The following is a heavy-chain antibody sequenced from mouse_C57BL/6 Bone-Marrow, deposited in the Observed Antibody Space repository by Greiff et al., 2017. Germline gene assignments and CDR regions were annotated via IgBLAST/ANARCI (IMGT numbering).Heavy chain of an antibody. CDR1: GYTFTEYT. V-gene: IGHV1-62-2*01. J-gene: IGHJ3*01. CDR3: ARHEDVALYYSKTWFAY. D-gene: IGHD2-5*01. CDR2: FYPGSGSI. Sequence: VQLQQSGAELVKPGASVKLSCKASGYTFTEYTIHWVKQRSGQGLEWIGWFYPGSGSIKYNEKFKDKATLTADKSSSTVYMELSRLTSEDSAVYFCARHEDVALYYSKTWFAYWGQGTLVTVSA.